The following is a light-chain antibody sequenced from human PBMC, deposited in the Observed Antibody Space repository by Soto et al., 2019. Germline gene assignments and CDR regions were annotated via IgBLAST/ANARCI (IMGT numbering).Light chain of an antibody. CDR2: GAS. V-gene: IGKV3-20*01. CDR3: QQYGSSPET. J-gene: IGKJ1*01. Sequence: EIVLTQSPAPLSLSPGERATLSCRASQSISGYLAWYQQKPGQAPRLIIYGASSRATGIPDRFSGSGSGTDCTLTISRLEPEDVAVYYCQQYGSSPETLGQGTKVDIK. CDR1: QSISGY.